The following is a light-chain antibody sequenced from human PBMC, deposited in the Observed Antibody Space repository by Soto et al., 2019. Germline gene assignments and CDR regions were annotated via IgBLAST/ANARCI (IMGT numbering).Light chain of an antibody. V-gene: IGLV2-23*01. J-gene: IGLJ1*01. CDR3: CSNAVGSTYV. CDR2: EAY. CDR1: STDVGSHKI. Sequence: QSALTPPASVCGCPGPSIARSFPWTSTDVGSHKIVSWYQQYPGNAPKLIIFEAYKRPSGVSNRFSGSKSGSTASLTISGLQAEDEADYYCCSNAVGSTYVFGTGTKVTVL.